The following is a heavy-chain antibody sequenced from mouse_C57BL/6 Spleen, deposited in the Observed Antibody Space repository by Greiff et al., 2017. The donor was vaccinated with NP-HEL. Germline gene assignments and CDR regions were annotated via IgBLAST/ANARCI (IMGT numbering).Heavy chain of an antibody. V-gene: IGHV1-15*01. CDR1: GYTFTDYE. Sequence: VQLQESGAELVRPGASVTLSCKASGYTFTDYEMHWVKQTPVHGLEWIGAIDPETGGTAYNQKFKGKAILTADKSSSTAYMELRSLTSEDSAVYYCTRCLITTVVAIDYWGQGTTLTVSS. CDR3: TRCLITTVVAIDY. D-gene: IGHD1-1*01. CDR2: IDPETGGT. J-gene: IGHJ2*01.